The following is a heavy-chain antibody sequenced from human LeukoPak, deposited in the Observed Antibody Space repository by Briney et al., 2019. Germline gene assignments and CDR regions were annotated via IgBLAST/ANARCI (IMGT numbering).Heavy chain of an antibody. D-gene: IGHD6-13*01. V-gene: IGHV5-51*01. J-gene: IGHJ4*02. CDR2: IYPGDSDP. Sequence: GESLKISCEGSGYSFSNYWVGWVRQMPGKGLEWMGIIYPGDSDPRYSPSFQGQVTISADKSISTAYLQWSSLKASDSAMYYCVRHGLGSSWFGFDYWGQGTLVTVSS. CDR3: VRHGLGSSWFGFDY. CDR1: GYSFSNYW.